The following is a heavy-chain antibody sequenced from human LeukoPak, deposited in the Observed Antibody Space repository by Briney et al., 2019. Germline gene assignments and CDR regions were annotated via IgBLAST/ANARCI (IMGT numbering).Heavy chain of an antibody. J-gene: IGHJ4*02. D-gene: IGHD1-26*01. Sequence: SETLSLTCTASGGSVSSHYWGWIRQAPGKGLEWIGYIHSSGSTNYNPSLKSRVTISVDTSKNQFSLKLSSVTAADTAVYYCARVRVGATKFFDYWGQGTLVTVSS. V-gene: IGHV4-59*02. CDR3: ARVRVGATKFFDY. CDR2: IHSSGST. CDR1: GGSVSSHY.